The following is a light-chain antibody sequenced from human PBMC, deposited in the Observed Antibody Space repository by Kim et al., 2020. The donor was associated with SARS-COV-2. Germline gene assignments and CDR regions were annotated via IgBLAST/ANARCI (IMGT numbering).Light chain of an antibody. Sequence: GQSVTISCTGSSSYVGGYNYVSWYQQHPGKAPKLMIYEVSERPSGVPDRFSGSKSGNTASLTVSGLQAEDEADYYCSSYAGSNIVLFGGGTQLTVL. CDR1: SSYVGGYNY. CDR2: EVS. CDR3: SSYAGSNIVL. V-gene: IGLV2-8*01. J-gene: IGLJ2*01.